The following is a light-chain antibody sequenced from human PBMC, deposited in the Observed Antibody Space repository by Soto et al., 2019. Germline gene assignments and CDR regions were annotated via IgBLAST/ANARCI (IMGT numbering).Light chain of an antibody. CDR1: TGAVTSRHY. V-gene: IGLV7-46*01. J-gene: IGLJ3*02. Sequence: QTVVTQEPSLTVSPGGTVTLTCASSTGAVTSRHYPYWFQQKPGQVPRALIYDTSNKHSWTPARFSGSLLGGIPALNLSXXXXXXEADYYCSLSYSGVRVFGGGTKLTVL. CDR2: DTS. CDR3: SLSYSGVRV.